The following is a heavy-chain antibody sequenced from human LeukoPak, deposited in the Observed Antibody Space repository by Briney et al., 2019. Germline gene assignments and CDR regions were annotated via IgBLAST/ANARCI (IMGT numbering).Heavy chain of an antibody. CDR2: ITATGGIS. D-gene: IGHD4-17*01. V-gene: IGHV3-23*01. Sequence: GGFLRLSCAASGFTFSSYSMNWVRQAPGKGLEWVSSITATGGISYADSVKGRFTISRDNSKSTLYLQMNSLRAEDTAVYYCTKDPNGDYVGAFDFWGQGTMVTVSS. CDR3: TKDPNGDYVGAFDF. J-gene: IGHJ3*01. CDR1: GFTFSSYS.